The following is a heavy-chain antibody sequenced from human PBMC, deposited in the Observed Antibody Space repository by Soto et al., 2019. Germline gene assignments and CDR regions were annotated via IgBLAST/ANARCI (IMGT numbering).Heavy chain of an antibody. CDR1: RDSVSSNSAA. D-gene: IGHD2-15*01. J-gene: IGHJ4*02. CDR3: ARGEQYRGRIFGY. Sequence: SQTLSLTCVISRDSVSSNSAAWNWIRQSPSRGLEWLGRTYYRSKWYSDYAASVESRITVNPDTSKNHFSLQLHSVTPEDTAVYYRARGEQYRGRIFGYWGQGTLVTDSP. V-gene: IGHV6-1*01. CDR2: TYYRSKWYS.